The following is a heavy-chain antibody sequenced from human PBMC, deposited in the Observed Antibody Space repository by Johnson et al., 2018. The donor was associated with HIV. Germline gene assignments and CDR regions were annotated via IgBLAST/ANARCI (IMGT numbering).Heavy chain of an antibody. J-gene: IGHJ3*02. CDR3: VGGSPDDAFDI. Sequence: VQLVESGGGLVQPGGSLRLPCAASGFTVSSNYMSWVRQAPGKGLEWVSIIYSGGSTYYADSVKGRFTFSRDNSKNTLYLQMNSLRAEDTAVYYCVGGSPDDAFDIWGQGTMVTVSS. CDR2: IYSGGST. D-gene: IGHD3-16*01. V-gene: IGHV3-53*01. CDR1: GFTVSSNY.